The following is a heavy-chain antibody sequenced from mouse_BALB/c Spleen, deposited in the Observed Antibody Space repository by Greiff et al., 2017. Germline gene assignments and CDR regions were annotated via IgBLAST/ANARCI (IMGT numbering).Heavy chain of an antibody. J-gene: IGHJ3*01. V-gene: IGHV1-4*01. D-gene: IGHD1-1*01. Sequence: QVQLQQSGAELARPGASVKMSCKASGYTFTSYTMHWVKQRPGQGLEWIGYINPSSGYTNYNQKFKDKATLTADKSSSTAYMQLSSLTSEDSAVYYCARRVDYYGSSPAWFAYWGQGTLVTVSA. CDR2: INPSSGYT. CDR3: ARRVDYYGSSPAWFAY. CDR1: GYTFTSYT.